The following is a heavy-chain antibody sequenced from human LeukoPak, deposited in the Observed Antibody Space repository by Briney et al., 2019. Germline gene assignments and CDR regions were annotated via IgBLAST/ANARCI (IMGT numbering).Heavy chain of an antibody. CDR3: AKAQGSSGPFFAY. J-gene: IGHJ4*02. CDR2: ISPSYGST. CDR1: GFTFSSYG. V-gene: IGHV3-23*01. Sequence: GGSLRLSCAASGFTFSSYGLSWVRQAPGKGLEWVSSISPSYGSTYYADSVKGRFTISRDNSKNTLYLQMNSLRAEDTAVYYCAKAQGSSGPFFAYWGKGPLVTVPS. D-gene: IGHD6-19*01.